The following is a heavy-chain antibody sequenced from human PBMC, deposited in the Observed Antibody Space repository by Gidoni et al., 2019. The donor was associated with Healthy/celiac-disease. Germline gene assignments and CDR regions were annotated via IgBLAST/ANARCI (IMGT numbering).Heavy chain of an antibody. CDR3: ARGCRYGSSGSCEDY. J-gene: IGHJ4*02. Sequence: QVQLVEPGGGLVKPGGSLRLSCAASVFTFSDYYMSLISQAPGKGLECVSYISMSSSYTNYADSVKGRFTISRDNAKNSLYLQMNSLRAEDTAVYYCARGCRYGSSGSCEDYWGQGTLVTVSS. V-gene: IGHV3-11*06. CDR1: VFTFSDYY. CDR2: ISMSSSYT. D-gene: IGHD2-15*01.